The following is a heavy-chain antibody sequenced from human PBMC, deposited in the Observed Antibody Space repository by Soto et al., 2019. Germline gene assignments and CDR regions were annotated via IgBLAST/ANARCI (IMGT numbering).Heavy chain of an antibody. CDR1: GFAFDDYD. Sequence: PGGSLRLSCAASGFAFDDYDMHWVRQVPGKGLEWVSGINWNSGSIGNGDSVKGRFAISRDNAKNSLHLQMNSLSAEDTAFYYCVKDESINWYSGHFRHWGQGTLVTVSS. D-gene: IGHD6-13*01. V-gene: IGHV3-9*01. J-gene: IGHJ1*01. CDR3: VKDESINWYSGHFRH. CDR2: INWNSGSI.